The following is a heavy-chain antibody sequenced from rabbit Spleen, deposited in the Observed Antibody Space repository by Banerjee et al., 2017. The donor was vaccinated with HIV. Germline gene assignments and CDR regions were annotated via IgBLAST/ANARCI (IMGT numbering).Heavy chain of an antibody. J-gene: IGHJ4*01. D-gene: IGHD1-1*01. Sequence: QQQLVESGGGLVKPGASLTHTCKASGFSFSDRDVMCWVRQAPGKGLEWIACINTYTVKSVYASWATGRFTFSKTSSTTVTLQMTSLTAADTATYFCAREPYRGDKYTLWGPGTLVTVS. V-gene: IGHV1S45*01. CDR2: INTYTVKS. CDR1: GFSFSDRDV. CDR3: AREPYRGDKYTL.